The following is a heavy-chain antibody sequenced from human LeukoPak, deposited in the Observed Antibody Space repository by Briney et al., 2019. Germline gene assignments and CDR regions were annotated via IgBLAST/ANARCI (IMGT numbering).Heavy chain of an antibody. J-gene: IGHJ6*03. D-gene: IGHD2-2*01. V-gene: IGHV1-18*01. Sequence: ASVKVSCKASGYTFTSYGIGWVRQAPGQGLEWMGWISADNGNTNRAQKFQGRVTMTTDTPTSTAYMELRSLTSDDTAVYYCARGAISKTVVLAAKYYYYIDVWGKGTTVTVSS. CDR1: GYTFTSYG. CDR2: ISADNGNT. CDR3: ARGAISKTVVLAAKYYYYIDV.